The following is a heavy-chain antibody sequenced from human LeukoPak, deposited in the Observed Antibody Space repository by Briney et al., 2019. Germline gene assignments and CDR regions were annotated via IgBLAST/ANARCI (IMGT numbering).Heavy chain of an antibody. CDR1: GGSISSYC. J-gene: IGHJ4*02. D-gene: IGHD3-3*01. Sequence: SETLSLTCTVSGGSISSYCWSWIRQPPGKGLEWIGYIYYSGSTNYNPSLKSRVTISVDTSKNQFSLKLSSVTAADTAMYYCARGGVISLPALWGQGTLVTVSS. CDR2: IYYSGST. V-gene: IGHV4-59*01. CDR3: ARGGVISLPAL.